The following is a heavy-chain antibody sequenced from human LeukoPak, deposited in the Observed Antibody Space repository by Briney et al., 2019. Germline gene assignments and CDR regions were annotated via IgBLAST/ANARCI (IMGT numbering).Heavy chain of an antibody. CDR2: ISSSSSYI. CDR1: GFTFSSYA. D-gene: IGHD3-10*01. J-gene: IGHJ4*02. V-gene: IGHV3-23*01. CDR3: AKDNYGSSVY. Sequence: GGSLRLSCAASGFTFSSYAMSWVRQAPGKGLEWVSSISSSSSYIYYADSVKGRFTISRDNSKNMLYLQMNSLRAEDTAVYYCAKDNYGSSVYWGQGTLVTVSS.